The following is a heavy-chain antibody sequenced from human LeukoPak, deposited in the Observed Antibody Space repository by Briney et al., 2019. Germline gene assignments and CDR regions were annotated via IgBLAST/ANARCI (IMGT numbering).Heavy chain of an antibody. V-gene: IGHV1-18*01. D-gene: IGHD3-22*01. J-gene: IGHJ4*02. CDR1: GYTFTSYG. Sequence: ASVKVSCKASGYTFTSYGISWVRQAPGQGLEWMGWISAYNGNTNYAQKLQGRVTMATDTSTSTAYMELRSLRSDDTAVYYCARTYYYDSSGRPHDYWGQGTLVTVSS. CDR3: ARTYYYDSSGRPHDY. CDR2: ISAYNGNT.